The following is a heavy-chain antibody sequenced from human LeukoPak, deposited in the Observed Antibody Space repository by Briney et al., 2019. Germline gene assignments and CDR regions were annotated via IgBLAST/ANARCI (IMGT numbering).Heavy chain of an antibody. CDR2: ISSGSSTI. J-gene: IGHJ4*02. V-gene: IGHV3-48*02. D-gene: IGHD4-23*01. CDR1: GFTFSTYT. CDR3: ATSNSLDH. Sequence: PGGSLRLSCAASGFTFSTYTMNWVRQAPGKGLEWVSYISSGSSTIYYADSVKGRFTISRDNAKNSLYLQMNSLRDEDTAVYYCATSNSLDHWGQGTLVTVSS.